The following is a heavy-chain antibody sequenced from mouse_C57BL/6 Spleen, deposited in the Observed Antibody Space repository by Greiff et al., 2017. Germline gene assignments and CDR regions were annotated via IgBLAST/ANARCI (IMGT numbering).Heavy chain of an antibody. D-gene: IGHD1-1*02. CDR1: GYTFTSYW. V-gene: IGHV1-69*01. Sequence: VQLQQSGAELVMPGASVKLSCKASGYTFTSYWMHWVKQRPGQGLEWIGEIDPSDSYTNYNQKFKGKSTLTVDKSSSTAYMQLSSLTSEDSAVYYCALYGPWFAYWGQGTLVTVSA. J-gene: IGHJ3*01. CDR3: ALYGPWFAY. CDR2: IDPSDSYT.